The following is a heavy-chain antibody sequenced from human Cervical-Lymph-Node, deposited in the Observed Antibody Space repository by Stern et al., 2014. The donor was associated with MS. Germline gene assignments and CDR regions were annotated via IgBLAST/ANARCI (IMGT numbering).Heavy chain of an antibody. CDR3: ARLSTAVDF. CDR2: IYYNGDT. CDR1: GDSISSYY. V-gene: IGHV4-59*08. J-gene: IGHJ4*02. D-gene: IGHD2/OR15-2a*01. Sequence: VQLVESGPGLVKPSETLSLTCTVSGDSISSYYWSWIRQPPGKGLEWIGQIYYNGDTYYKSSLQSRVTLSVDTPKKQFSLRLTSVTAADTAVYFCARLSTAVDFWGQGTLVTVSS.